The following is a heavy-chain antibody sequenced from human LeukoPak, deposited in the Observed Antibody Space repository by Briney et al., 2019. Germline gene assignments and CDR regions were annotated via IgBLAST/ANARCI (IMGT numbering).Heavy chain of an antibody. D-gene: IGHD3-3*01. V-gene: IGHV1-18*01. CDR2: ISAYNGNT. CDR3: ARAPISYDFWSGYYHYFDY. J-gene: IGHJ4*02. Sequence: ASVTVSCKASGYTFTSYGISWVRQAPGQGLEWMGWISAYNGNTNYAQKLQGRVTMTADTSTSTAYMELRSLRSDDTAVYYCARAPISYDFWSGYYHYFDYWGQGTLVTVSS. CDR1: GYTFTSYG.